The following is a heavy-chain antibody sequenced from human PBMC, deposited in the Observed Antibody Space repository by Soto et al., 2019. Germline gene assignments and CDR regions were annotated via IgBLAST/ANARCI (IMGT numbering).Heavy chain of an antibody. CDR2: IYYSGST. Sequence: QVQLQESGPGLVKPSETLSLTCTVSGGSISSYYWSWIRQPPGKGLEWIGYIYYSGSTNYNPSLESRVTISVDPDKNQFSLKLSSVTAADTAVYYCARRYEAAAGIQRKGYNWFDPWGQGTLVTVSS. CDR1: GGSISSYY. CDR3: ARRYEAAAGIQRKGYNWFDP. D-gene: IGHD6-13*01. J-gene: IGHJ5*02. V-gene: IGHV4-59*08.